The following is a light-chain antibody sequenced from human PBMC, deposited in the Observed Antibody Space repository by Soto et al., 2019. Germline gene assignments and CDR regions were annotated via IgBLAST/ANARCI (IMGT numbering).Light chain of an antibody. CDR3: QQYDSSSPLT. CDR1: QSVRSNY. J-gene: IGKJ4*01. CDR2: GGS. V-gene: IGKV3-20*01. Sequence: EILLTQSPGPLSLSPGDRATLSCRASQSVRSNYLAWYQQKPGQAPRLLLYGGSSRATGIPDRFSGSGSGTDFSLTISRLESEDFAVYYCQQYDSSSPLTFGGGTKVEIK.